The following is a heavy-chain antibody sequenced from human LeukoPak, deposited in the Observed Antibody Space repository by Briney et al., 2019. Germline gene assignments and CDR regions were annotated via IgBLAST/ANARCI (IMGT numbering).Heavy chain of an antibody. J-gene: IGHJ4*02. CDR2: IYYTGSA. CDR3: ARVNVIVGTFDY. D-gene: IGHD3-22*01. CDR1: GGSVSNGNFY. Sequence: SETLSLTCTVSGGSVSNGNFYWSWLRQPPGKALEWIGYIYYTGSAYYSPSLEGRVRISVDTSKNQFSVKLNSVTAADTAVYYCARVNVIVGTFDYWGQGTLVTVSS. V-gene: IGHV4-61*01.